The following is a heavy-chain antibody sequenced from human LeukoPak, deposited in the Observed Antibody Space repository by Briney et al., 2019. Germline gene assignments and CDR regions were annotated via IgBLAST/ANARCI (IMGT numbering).Heavy chain of an antibody. Sequence: HSGGSLRLSCSASGLTFSTSAMSWVRQAPGKGLEWVPAISGSGDYTYFADSVKGRFTISRDNSKNTLYLQMNSVRAEDTAVYHCAKDVVTGPYCYYYGLDVWGQGTTVIVSS. V-gene: IGHV3-23*01. CDR2: ISGSGDYT. J-gene: IGHJ6*02. D-gene: IGHD2-21*02. CDR3: AKDVVTGPYCYYYGLDV. CDR1: GLTFSTSA.